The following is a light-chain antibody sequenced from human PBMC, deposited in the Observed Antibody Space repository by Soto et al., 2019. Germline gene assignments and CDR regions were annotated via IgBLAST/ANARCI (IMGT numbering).Light chain of an antibody. CDR1: QTISSW. Sequence: DIQMTQSPSTLSGSVGDRVTITCRASQTISSWLAWYQQKPGKATKLLIYDASSLESGVPSRFSGSGSGTEFTLTISSLQPDDFATYYCQQYNSYSTFGQGTKV. CDR2: DAS. J-gene: IGKJ1*01. CDR3: QQYNSYST. V-gene: IGKV1-5*01.